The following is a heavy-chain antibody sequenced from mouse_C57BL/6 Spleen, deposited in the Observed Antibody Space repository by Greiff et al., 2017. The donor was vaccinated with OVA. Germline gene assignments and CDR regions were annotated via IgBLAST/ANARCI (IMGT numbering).Heavy chain of an antibody. CDR1: GYTFTDYY. Sequence: VQLQQSGAELVRPGASVKLSCKASGYTFTDYYINWVKQRPGQGLEWIARIYPGSGNTYYNEKFKGKATLTAEKSSSTAYMQLSSLTSEDSAVYFCARTHYYGSSRAWFAYWGQGTLVTVSA. V-gene: IGHV1-76*01. D-gene: IGHD1-1*01. CDR3: ARTHYYGSSRAWFAY. CDR2: IYPGSGNT. J-gene: IGHJ3*01.